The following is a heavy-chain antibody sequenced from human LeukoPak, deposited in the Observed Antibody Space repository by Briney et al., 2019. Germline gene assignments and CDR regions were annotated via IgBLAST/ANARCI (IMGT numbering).Heavy chain of an antibody. Sequence: HPGGSLRLSCAASGFTFSSYSMNWVRQAPGKGLEWVSYISSSSSTIYYTDSVKGRFTISRDNAKNSLYLQMNSLRAEDTAVYYCARDQYYYGSGSGVDPWGQGTLVTVSS. J-gene: IGHJ5*02. V-gene: IGHV3-48*01. D-gene: IGHD3-10*01. CDR3: ARDQYYYGSGSGVDP. CDR2: ISSSSSTI. CDR1: GFTFSSYS.